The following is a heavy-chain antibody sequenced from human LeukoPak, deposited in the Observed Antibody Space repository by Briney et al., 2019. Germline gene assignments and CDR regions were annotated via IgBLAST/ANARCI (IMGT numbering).Heavy chain of an antibody. Sequence: SETLSLTCTVSGGSISSYYWSWIRQPPGKGLEWIGYIYYSGSTNYNPSLKSRVTISVDTSKNQFSLKLSSVTAADTAVYYCARVGGYIAAAGDFDYWGQGTLVTVSS. CDR3: ARVGGYIAAAGDFDY. V-gene: IGHV4-59*01. CDR2: IYYSGST. CDR1: GGSISSYY. J-gene: IGHJ4*02. D-gene: IGHD6-13*01.